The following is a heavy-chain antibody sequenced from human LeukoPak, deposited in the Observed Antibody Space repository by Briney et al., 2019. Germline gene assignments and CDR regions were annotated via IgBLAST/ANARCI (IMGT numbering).Heavy chain of an antibody. CDR2: IWYDGSQK. J-gene: IGHJ4*02. CDR1: GFTFSNYG. Sequence: PGGSLRLSCSVSGFTFSNYGMHWVRQAPGKGLEWVAVIWYDGSQKYYADSVKGRFTIYRDDSTKTLSLQMNSLRVEDTGVYYCAKYYYDSSGDHWGQGTLVTASS. D-gene: IGHD3-22*01. CDR3: AKYYYDSSGDH. V-gene: IGHV3-33*06.